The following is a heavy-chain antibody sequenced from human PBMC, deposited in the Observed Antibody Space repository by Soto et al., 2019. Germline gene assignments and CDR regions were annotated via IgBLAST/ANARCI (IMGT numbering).Heavy chain of an antibody. CDR3: ARGDSSGYPIDY. V-gene: IGHV4-30-4*01. D-gene: IGHD3-22*01. J-gene: IGHJ4*02. CDR2: IYYSGST. Sequence: SETLSLTCTVSGGSISSGDYYWSWICQPPGKGLEWIGYIYYSGSTYYNPSLKSRVTISVDTPKNQFSLKLSSVTAADTAVYYCARGDSSGYPIDYWGQGTLVTVSS. CDR1: GGSISSGDYY.